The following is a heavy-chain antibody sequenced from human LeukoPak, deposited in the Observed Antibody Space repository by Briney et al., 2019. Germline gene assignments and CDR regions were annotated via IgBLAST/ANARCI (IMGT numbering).Heavy chain of an antibody. CDR1: GFTFSSYA. CDR3: AKVGEPTRRGSYCDY. CDR2: ISGSGGST. J-gene: IGHJ4*02. Sequence: PGGSLRLSCAASGFTFSSYAMSWVRQAPGKGLEWVSAISGSGGSTYYADSVKGRFTISRDNSKNTLYLQMNSLRAEDTAVYYCAKVGEPTRRGSYCDYWGQGTLVTVSS. D-gene: IGHD1-26*01. V-gene: IGHV3-23*01.